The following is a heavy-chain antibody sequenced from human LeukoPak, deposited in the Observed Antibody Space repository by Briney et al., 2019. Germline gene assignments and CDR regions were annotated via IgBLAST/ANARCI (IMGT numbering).Heavy chain of an antibody. Sequence: ASVKVSCKTSGYTFTTYGISWLRQAPGQGLEWMGWISAYNGNTNYAQKLQGRVTMTTDTSTSTAYMELRSLRSDDTAVYYCARSTYYCGSGSYWGQGTLVTVSS. D-gene: IGHD3-10*01. V-gene: IGHV1-18*01. CDR3: ARSTYYCGSGSY. J-gene: IGHJ4*02. CDR1: GYTFTTYG. CDR2: ISAYNGNT.